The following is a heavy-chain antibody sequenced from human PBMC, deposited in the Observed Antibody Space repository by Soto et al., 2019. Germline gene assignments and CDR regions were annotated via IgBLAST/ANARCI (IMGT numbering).Heavy chain of an antibody. CDR3: ARGNYDILTGYYPTFDY. V-gene: IGHV1-69*06. Sequence: ASVKVSCKASGGTFSSYSISWVRQAPGQGLEWMGGIIPIFGTANYAQKFQGRVTITADKSTSTAYMELSSLRSEDTAVYYCARGNYDILTGYYPTFDYWGQGTLVTVSS. J-gene: IGHJ4*02. D-gene: IGHD3-9*01. CDR1: GGTFSSYS. CDR2: IIPIFGTA.